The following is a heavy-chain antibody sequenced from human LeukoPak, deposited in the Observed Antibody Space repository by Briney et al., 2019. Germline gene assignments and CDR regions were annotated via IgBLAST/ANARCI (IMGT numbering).Heavy chain of an antibody. Sequence: SETLSLTCTVSGGSISSYYWSWIRQPPGKGLEWIGYIYYSGSTNYNPSLKSRVTISVDTSKNQFSLKLSSVTAADTAVYYCARGVPVHDPQSRFDYWGQGTLVTVSS. CDR2: IYYSGST. V-gene: IGHV4-59*12. CDR3: ARGVPVHDPQSRFDY. CDR1: GGSISSYY. D-gene: IGHD6-6*01. J-gene: IGHJ4*02.